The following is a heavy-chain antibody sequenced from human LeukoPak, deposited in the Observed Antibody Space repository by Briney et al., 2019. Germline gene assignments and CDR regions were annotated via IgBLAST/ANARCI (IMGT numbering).Heavy chain of an antibody. CDR1: GFTVSSNY. V-gene: IGHV3-66*02. CDR2: IYSGGST. CDR3: AREGYCSGGSCWRYFQH. J-gene: IGHJ1*01. Sequence: GGSLRLSCAASGFTVSSNYMSWVRQAPGKGLEWVSVIYSGGSTYYADSVKGRCTISTDNSKNTLYLQMNSLRAEDTAVYYCAREGYCSGGSCWRYFQHWGQGTLVTVSS. D-gene: IGHD2-15*01.